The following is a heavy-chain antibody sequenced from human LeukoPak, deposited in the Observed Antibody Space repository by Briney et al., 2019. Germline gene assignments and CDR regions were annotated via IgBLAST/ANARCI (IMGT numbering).Heavy chain of an antibody. D-gene: IGHD6-19*01. CDR3: TRNSGWYGLS. J-gene: IGHJ1*01. CDR2: IDYDGGSG. CDR1: GFTLSSYE. V-gene: IGHV3-23*01. Sequence: PGGSLRLSCTVSGFTLSSYEMSWIRQAPGKGLEWVSSIDYDGGSGHYADSVKGRFTIPRDNSNNTLFLHLNSLRGEDTAVYYCTRNSGWYGLSWGQGTLVTVSS.